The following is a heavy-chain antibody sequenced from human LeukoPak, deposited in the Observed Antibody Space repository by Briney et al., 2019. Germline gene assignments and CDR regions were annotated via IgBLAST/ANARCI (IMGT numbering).Heavy chain of an antibody. CDR1: GFTFSSYS. V-gene: IGHV3-21*01. CDR2: TSSSSSYI. D-gene: IGHD2-15*01. J-gene: IGHJ3*02. CDR3: ARDGASRQKYCSGGSCPYAFDI. Sequence: GGSLRLSCAASGFTFSSYSMNWVRQAPGKGLEWASSTSSSSSYIYYADSVKGRFTISRDNAKNSLYLQMNSLRAEDTAVYYCARDGASRQKYCSGGSCPYAFDIWGQGTMVTVSS.